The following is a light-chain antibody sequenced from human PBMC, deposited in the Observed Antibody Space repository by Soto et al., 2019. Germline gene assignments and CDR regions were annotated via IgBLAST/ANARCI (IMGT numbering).Light chain of an antibody. CDR1: QGISSY. CDR2: AAS. Sequence: IPMTQSPSSVSASVGDRVTISCQASQGISSYLAWYQQKPGKAPKLLIYAASTLQSGVPSRFSGSGSGTDFTLTISCLQSEDFATYYCQQYYSYPGTFGPGTKVDIK. J-gene: IGKJ3*01. CDR3: QQYYSYPGT. V-gene: IGKV1-8*01.